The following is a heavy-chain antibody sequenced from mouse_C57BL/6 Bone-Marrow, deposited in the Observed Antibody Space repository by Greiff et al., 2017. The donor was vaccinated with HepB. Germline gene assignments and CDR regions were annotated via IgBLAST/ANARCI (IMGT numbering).Heavy chain of an antibody. Sequence: DVKLVESGGGLVKPGGSLKLSCAASGFTFSSYAMSWVRQTPEKRLEWVATISDGGSYTYYPDNVKGRFTISRDNAKNNLYLQMSHLKSEDTAMYYCARDRWYVDVWGTGTTVTVSS. J-gene: IGHJ1*03. CDR3: ARDRWYVDV. CDR2: ISDGGSYT. CDR1: GFTFSSYA. V-gene: IGHV5-4*01.